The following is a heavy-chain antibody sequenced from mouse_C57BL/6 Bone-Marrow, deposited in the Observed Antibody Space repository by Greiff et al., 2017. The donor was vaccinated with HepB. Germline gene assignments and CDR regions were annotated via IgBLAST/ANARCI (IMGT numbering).Heavy chain of an antibody. D-gene: IGHD1-1*01. CDR3: ARPITTVVDGYAMDY. Sequence: EVHLVESGGGLVQPGGSLKLSCAASGFTFSDYYMYWVRQTPEKRLEWVAYISNGGGSTYYPDTVKGRFTISRDNAKNTLYLQMSRLKSEDTAMYYCARPITTVVDGYAMDYWGQGTSVTVSS. J-gene: IGHJ4*01. V-gene: IGHV5-12*01. CDR2: ISNGGGST. CDR1: GFTFSDYY.